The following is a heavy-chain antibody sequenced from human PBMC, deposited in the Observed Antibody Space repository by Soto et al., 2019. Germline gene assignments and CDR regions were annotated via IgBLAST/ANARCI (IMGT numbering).Heavy chain of an antibody. CDR2: ISAHNGNT. Sequence: QVHLVQSGAEVKKPGASVKVSCKGSGYTFTSYGITWVRQAPGQGLEWMGWISAHNGNTDYAQKLQGRVTVTRDTYTSTAYMELRSLRSDDTAVYDCARGRYGDYWGQGALVTVSS. J-gene: IGHJ4*02. CDR3: ARGRYGDY. D-gene: IGHD1-1*01. CDR1: GYTFTSYG. V-gene: IGHV1-18*01.